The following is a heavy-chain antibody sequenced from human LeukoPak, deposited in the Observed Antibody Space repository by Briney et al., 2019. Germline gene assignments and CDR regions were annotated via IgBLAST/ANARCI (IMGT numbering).Heavy chain of an antibody. D-gene: IGHD3-10*01. J-gene: IGHJ4*02. CDR1: GGTFSSYA. Sequence: GASVKVSCKASGGTFSSYAISWVRQAPGQGLEWMGGIIPIFGTANYAQKFQGRVTITADESTSTAYMELGSLRSEDTAVYYCALVTMEGITMVRGVTYYFDYWGQGTLVTVSS. CDR3: ALVTMEGITMVRGVTYYFDY. V-gene: IGHV1-69*13. CDR2: IIPIFGTA.